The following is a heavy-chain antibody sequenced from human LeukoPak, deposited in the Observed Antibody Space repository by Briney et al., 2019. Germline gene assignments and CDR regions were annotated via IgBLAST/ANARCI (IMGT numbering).Heavy chain of an antibody. V-gene: IGHV3-23*01. CDR2: INANSGTT. J-gene: IGHJ5*01. Sequence: PGGSLRHSCAASGFAPSFSTMSSLRPPPGKGLEWVSTINANSGTTSYAASVRGRFTISRDNSKNTLYLQVNSLRADDTAVYYCAKPISGGLAVTADWFDPWGQGTLVVVSS. CDR3: AKPISGGLAVTADWFDP. CDR1: GFAPSFST. D-gene: IGHD6-19*01.